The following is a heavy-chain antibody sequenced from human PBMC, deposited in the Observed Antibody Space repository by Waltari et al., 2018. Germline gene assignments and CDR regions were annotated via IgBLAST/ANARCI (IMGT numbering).Heavy chain of an antibody. CDR1: GTAPPVYS. V-gene: IGHV1-2*06. Sequence: QVQLVRAGAEVGRHVASRKVTCLAAGTAPPVYSMRWVRQAPGHWLKWLGRINPNSGGTNYAQKFQGRGTMTRDTSISTAYMELGRLRADDTAVYYCARGGTGEGFYYYYGMDVWGQGTTVTISS. CDR3: ARGGTGEGFYYYYGMDV. CDR2: INPNSGGT. J-gene: IGHJ6*02. D-gene: IGHD7-27*01.